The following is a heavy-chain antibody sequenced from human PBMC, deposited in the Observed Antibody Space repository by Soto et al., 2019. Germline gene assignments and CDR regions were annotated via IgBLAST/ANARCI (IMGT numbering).Heavy chain of an antibody. CDR3: ARAPFWGAKPPGDF. D-gene: IGHD3-16*01. CDR2: IYSGGST. CDR1: GFTVSSNY. Sequence: EVQLVESGGGLVQPGGSLRLSCAASGFTVSSNYMSWVRQAPGKGLEWVSVIYSGGSTYYADSVKGRFTISRDNSKNTLYLQMNSLRAEDTAVYDCARAPFWGAKPPGDFWGQGTLVTVSS. J-gene: IGHJ4*02. V-gene: IGHV3-66*01.